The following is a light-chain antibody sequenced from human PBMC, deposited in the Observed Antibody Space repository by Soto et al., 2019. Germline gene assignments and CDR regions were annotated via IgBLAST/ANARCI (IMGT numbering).Light chain of an antibody. CDR2: EVV. CDR1: KSDIGVYDF. Sequence: QSVLTQPPSASGSPGQSVTISCTGTKSDIGVYDFVSWYQHHPGKAPRLIIYEVVQRPSGVPDRFSGSKSDNTASLTVSGLQTDDEADYYCSSYAGSNILFGTGTKVTVL. J-gene: IGLJ1*01. V-gene: IGLV2-8*01. CDR3: SSYAGSNIL.